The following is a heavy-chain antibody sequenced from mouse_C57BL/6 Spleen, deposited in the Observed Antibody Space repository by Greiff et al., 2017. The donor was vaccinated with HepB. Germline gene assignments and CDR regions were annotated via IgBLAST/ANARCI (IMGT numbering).Heavy chain of an antibody. CDR1: GYSITSDY. CDR2: ISYSGST. V-gene: IGHV3-8*01. J-gene: IGHJ1*03. Sequence: EVKLQESGPGLAKPSQTLSLTCSVTGYSITSDYWNWIRKFPGNKLEYMGYISYSGSTYYNPSLKSRISITRDTSKNQYYLQLNSVTTEDTATYYCARYHPYYYGSGAHFDVWGTGTTVTVSS. CDR3: ARYHPYYYGSGAHFDV. D-gene: IGHD1-1*01.